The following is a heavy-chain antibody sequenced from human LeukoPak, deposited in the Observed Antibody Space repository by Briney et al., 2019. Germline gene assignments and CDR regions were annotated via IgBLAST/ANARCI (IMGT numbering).Heavy chain of an antibody. V-gene: IGHV3-11*03. D-gene: IGHD6-19*01. CDR1: GFTFSDYY. Sequence: GSLRLSCAASGFTFSDYYMSWIRQAPGKGVEWVSYISSSSSYTNYADSVKGRFTISRDNAKNSLYLQMNSLRAEDTAVYYCASTATSSGWYYFDYWGQGTLVTVSS. J-gene: IGHJ4*02. CDR3: ASTATSSGWYYFDY. CDR2: ISSSSSYT.